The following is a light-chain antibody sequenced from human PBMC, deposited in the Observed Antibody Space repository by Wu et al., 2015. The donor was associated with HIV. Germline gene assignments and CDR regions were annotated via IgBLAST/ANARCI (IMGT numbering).Light chain of an antibody. V-gene: IGKV1-5*03. CDR2: KAS. CDR3: QQYNSYSLT. CDR1: QSISSW. J-gene: IGKJ1*01. Sequence: DIQTTQSPSTLSASVGDRVTITCRASQSISSWLAWYQQKPGKAPKLLIYKASSLDSGVPSRFSGSGSGTEFTLTISSLQPDDFATYYCQQYNSYSLTFGQGTKVEIK.